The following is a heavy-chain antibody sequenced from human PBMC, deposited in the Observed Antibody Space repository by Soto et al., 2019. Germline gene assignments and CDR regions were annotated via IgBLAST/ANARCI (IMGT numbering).Heavy chain of an antibody. CDR1: GFTFSSYA. V-gene: IGHV3-23*01. D-gene: IGHD6-19*01. J-gene: IGHJ4*02. CDR3: AKDGLMSLGIAVAGQYY. CDR2: ISGSGGST. Sequence: GGSLRLSCAASGFTFSSYAMSWVRQAPGKGLEWVSAISGSGGSTYYADSVKGRFTISRDNSKNTLYLQMNSRRAEDTAAYYCAKDGLMSLGIAVAGQYYWGQGTLVTVSS.